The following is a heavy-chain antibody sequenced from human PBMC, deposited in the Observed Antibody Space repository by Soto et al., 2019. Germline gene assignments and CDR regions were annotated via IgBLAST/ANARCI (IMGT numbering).Heavy chain of an antibody. V-gene: IGHV3-30*18. CDR1: GFTFSRYG. D-gene: IGHD1-7*01. J-gene: IGHJ6*02. CDR2: ISFDGSHK. CDR3: AKEDELSDYSAMDV. Sequence: QVQLVESGGGVVQPGRSLRLSCAASGFTFSRYGMHWVRQAPGKGLEWVAVISFDGSHKYYADSVKGRFTISRDNSKNTLYRQMNSLRAEDTAVYYWAKEDELSDYSAMDVWGQGTTVTVSS.